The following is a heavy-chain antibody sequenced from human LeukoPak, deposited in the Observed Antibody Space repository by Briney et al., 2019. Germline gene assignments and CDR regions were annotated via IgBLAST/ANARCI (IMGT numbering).Heavy chain of an antibody. J-gene: IGHJ5*02. CDR2: INHSGST. D-gene: IGHD6-13*01. V-gene: IGHV4-39*07. Sequence: PSETLSLTCTVSGGSIRSSYYYWGWIRQPPGKGLEWIGEINHSGSTNYNPSLKSRVTISVDTSKNQFSLKLSSVTAADTAVYYCARAKSTGYSSSWPRLWFDPWGQGTLVTVSS. CDR3: ARAKSTGYSSSWPRLWFDP. CDR1: GGSIRSSYYY.